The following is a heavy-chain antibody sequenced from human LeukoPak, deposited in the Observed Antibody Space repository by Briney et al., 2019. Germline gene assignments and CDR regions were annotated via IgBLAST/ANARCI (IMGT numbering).Heavy chain of an antibody. Sequence: GGSLRLSCAASGFTFSDYYMSWIRQAPGQGLEWVSYISSSSSYTNYADSVKGRFTISRDNAKNSLYLQMNSLRAEDTAVYYCARQNSSSWYHYYYYYYGMDVWGKGTTVTVSS. V-gene: IGHV3-11*06. J-gene: IGHJ6*04. CDR2: ISSSSSYT. D-gene: IGHD6-13*01. CDR3: ARQNSSSWYHYYYYYYGMDV. CDR1: GFTFSDYY.